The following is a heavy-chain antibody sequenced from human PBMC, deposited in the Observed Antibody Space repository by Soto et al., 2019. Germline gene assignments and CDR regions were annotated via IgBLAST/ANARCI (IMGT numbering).Heavy chain of an antibody. Sequence: QVQLQESGPGVVKPSDTLSVTCTVSGGSVSSRSHFWSWIRQPPGGGLQWIGYIYYTGNTNYSPSLKSRATLSVDTSRNQFSLRLTSVTAADTAIYYCARYDAESGSNKLDPWGQGTLVIVSS. CDR3: ARYDAESGSNKLDP. CDR1: GGSVSSRSHF. D-gene: IGHD5-12*01. J-gene: IGHJ5*02. V-gene: IGHV4-61*01. CDR2: IYYTGNT.